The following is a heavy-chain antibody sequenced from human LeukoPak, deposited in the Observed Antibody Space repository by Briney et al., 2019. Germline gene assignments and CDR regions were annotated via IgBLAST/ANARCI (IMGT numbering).Heavy chain of an antibody. D-gene: IGHD2-2*01. CDR1: GFTFSSYA. J-gene: IGHJ4*02. CDR2: ISGSGGST. CDR3: AKDLSCSSTSCYYYFYY. Sequence: GGSLRLSYAASGFTFSSYAMSWVRQAPGKGLEWVSAISGSGGSTYYADSVKGRFTISRDNSKNTLYLQMNSLRAEDTAVYYCAKDLSCSSTSCYYYFYYWGQGTLVTVSS. V-gene: IGHV3-23*01.